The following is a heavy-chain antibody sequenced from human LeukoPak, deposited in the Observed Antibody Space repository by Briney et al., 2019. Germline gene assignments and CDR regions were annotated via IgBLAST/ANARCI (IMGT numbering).Heavy chain of an antibody. CDR2: ISYDGSNK. CDR1: GFTFSSYA. CDR3: ARNSGWYGGGNYFDY. D-gene: IGHD6-19*01. J-gene: IGHJ4*02. V-gene: IGHV3-30-3*01. Sequence: PGGSLRLSCAASGFTFSSYAMHWVRQAPGKGLEWVAVISYDGSNKYYADSVKGRFTISRDNSKNTLYLQMNSLRAEDTAVYYCARNSGWYGGGNYFDYWGQGTLVTVSS.